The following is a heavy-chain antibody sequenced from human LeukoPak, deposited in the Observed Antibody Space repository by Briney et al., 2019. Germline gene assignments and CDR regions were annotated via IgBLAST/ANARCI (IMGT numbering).Heavy chain of an antibody. J-gene: IGHJ4*02. CDR3: APAESG. Sequence: PGESLRLSCAVSGLTISNHWMHWVRQAPGKGLVWVGLISGDGTRTSYTDSVKGRFTISRDNVKNKLYLQMNSLGAEDTAVYYCAPAESGWGQGTLVTVSS. V-gene: IGHV3-74*01. D-gene: IGHD6-25*01. CDR2: ISGDGTRT. CDR1: GLTISNHW.